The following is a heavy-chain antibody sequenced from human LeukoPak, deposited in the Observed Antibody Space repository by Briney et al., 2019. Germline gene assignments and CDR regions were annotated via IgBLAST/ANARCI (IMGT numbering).Heavy chain of an antibody. Sequence: SETLSLTCAVYGGSFSGYYWSWIRQPPGKGLEWIGEINHSGSTNYNPSLKSQVTISVDTSKNQFSLKLSSVTAADTAVYYCARVLNGIRVDYSGQGNLVTASS. CDR1: GGSFSGYY. CDR3: ARVLNGIRVDY. D-gene: IGHD3-10*01. V-gene: IGHV4-34*01. CDR2: INHSGST. J-gene: IGHJ4*02.